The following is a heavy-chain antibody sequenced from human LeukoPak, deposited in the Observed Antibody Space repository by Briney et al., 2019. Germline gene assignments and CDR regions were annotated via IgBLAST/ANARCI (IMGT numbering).Heavy chain of an antibody. J-gene: IGHJ4*02. CDR1: GFTFSTYA. Sequence: GGSLRLSCAASGFTFSTYAMDWVRQAPGKGLEWVSTISGSGGTPHYADSVKGRFTISRDNSKNTLHLQMNSLRAEDTAVYYCAKGGDLSTYFDYWGQGTLVTVSS. D-gene: IGHD2-2*01. CDR2: ISGSGGTP. CDR3: AKGGDLSTYFDY. V-gene: IGHV3-23*01.